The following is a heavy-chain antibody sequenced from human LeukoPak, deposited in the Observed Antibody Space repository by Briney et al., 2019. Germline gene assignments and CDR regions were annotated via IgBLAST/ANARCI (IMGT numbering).Heavy chain of an antibody. J-gene: IGHJ4*02. CDR3: ARGQSREISSIAAN. V-gene: IGHV3-48*02. CDR1: GFTFSSYS. D-gene: IGHD6-6*01. CDR2: ISSSSSTI. Sequence: GGSLRLSCAASGFTFSSYSMSRVRQAPGKGLEWVSYISSSSSTIYYADSVKGRFTISRDNAKNSLYLQMNSLRDEDTAVYYCARGQSREISSIAANWGQGTLVTVSS.